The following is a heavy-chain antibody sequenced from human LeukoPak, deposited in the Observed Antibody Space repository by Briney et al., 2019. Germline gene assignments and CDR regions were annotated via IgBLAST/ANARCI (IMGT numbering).Heavy chain of an antibody. V-gene: IGHV4-34*01. CDR2: INHSGST. CDR1: GGSFSGYY. J-gene: IGHJ4*02. D-gene: IGHD6-13*01. Sequence: SETLSLTCAVYGGSFSGYYWSWIRQPPGKGLEWIGEINHSGSTNYSPSLKSRVTISVDTSKNQFSLKLSSVTAADTAVYYCARAWPAAAGRSTQSDYWGQGTLVTVSS. CDR3: ARAWPAAAGRSTQSDY.